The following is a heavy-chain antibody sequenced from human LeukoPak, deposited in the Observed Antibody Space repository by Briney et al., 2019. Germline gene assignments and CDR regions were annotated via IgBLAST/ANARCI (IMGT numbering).Heavy chain of an antibody. D-gene: IGHD6-19*01. V-gene: IGHV3-53*01. J-gene: IGHJ4*02. CDR2: IYSGGTT. CDR3: ATSGYSSGLYSY. CDR1: GFTVSSNY. Sequence: GGSLRLSCAASGFTVSSNYMSWVRQAPGKGLEWVSVIYSGGTTYYADSVKGRFTISRDNSNNTRYLQMNSLRAEDTAVYYCATSGYSSGLYSYWGQGTLVTVSS.